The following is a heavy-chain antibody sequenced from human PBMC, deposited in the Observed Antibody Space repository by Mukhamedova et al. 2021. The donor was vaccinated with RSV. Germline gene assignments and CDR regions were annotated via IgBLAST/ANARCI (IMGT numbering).Heavy chain of an antibody. CDR3: ASRYSSGWYDDSYYFDY. D-gene: IGHD6-19*01. V-gene: IGHV1-69*01. CDR2: IIPIFGTA. Sequence: GGIIPIFGTANYAQKFQGRVTITADDSTSTAYMELSSLRSEDTAVYYCASRYSSGWYDDSYYFDYWRQGTLVTLSS. J-gene: IGHJ4*02.